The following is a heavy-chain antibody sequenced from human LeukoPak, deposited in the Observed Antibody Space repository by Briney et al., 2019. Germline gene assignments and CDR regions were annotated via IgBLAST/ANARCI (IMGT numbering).Heavy chain of an antibody. J-gene: IGHJ4*02. CDR3: ARDLNNHYYHRPGVCNY. V-gene: IGHV1-2*02. Sequence: GASVKVSCKASGYTFTGYYMHWVRQAPGQGLEWMGWINPNSGGTNYAQKFQGRVTMTRDTSISTAYMELSRLRSDDTAAYYCARDLNNHYYHRPGVCNYWGQGTLVTVSS. CDR1: GYTFTGYY. CDR2: INPNSGGT. D-gene: IGHD3-22*01.